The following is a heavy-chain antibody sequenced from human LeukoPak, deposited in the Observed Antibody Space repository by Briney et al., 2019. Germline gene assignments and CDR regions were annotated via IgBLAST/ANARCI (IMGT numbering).Heavy chain of an antibody. J-gene: IGHJ4*02. Sequence: ASVKVSCKAPGYTFTSYYMHWVRQAPGQGLEWMGIINPSGGSTSYAQKFQGRVTMTRDTSTSTVYMELSSLRSEDTAVYYCAREELLGYYSSGWQTIPDYWGQGTLVTVSS. D-gene: IGHD6-19*01. CDR1: GYTFTSYY. V-gene: IGHV1-46*03. CDR3: AREELLGYYSSGWQTIPDY. CDR2: INPSGGST.